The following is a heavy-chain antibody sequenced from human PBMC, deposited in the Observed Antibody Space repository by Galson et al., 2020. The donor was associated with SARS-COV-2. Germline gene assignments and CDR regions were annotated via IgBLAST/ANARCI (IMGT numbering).Heavy chain of an antibody. CDR3: ATSTTVNSVYYYGLDV. D-gene: IGHD4-4*01. Sequence: SETLSFTCTVSGGSISSYYWSWIRQPPGKGLEWIGYMYYSGSTNYNPSLKSRVTISIDTSKNQFSLKLSSVTAADTAVYYCATSTTVNSVYYYGLDVWGQGTAVTVSS. J-gene: IGHJ6*02. V-gene: IGHV4-59*08. CDR1: GGSISSYY. CDR2: MYYSGST.